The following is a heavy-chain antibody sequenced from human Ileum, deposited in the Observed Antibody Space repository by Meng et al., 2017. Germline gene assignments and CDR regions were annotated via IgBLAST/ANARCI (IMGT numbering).Heavy chain of an antibody. CDR1: GFSFSTSGVG. CDR2: IYWDDDK. J-gene: IGHJ4*02. V-gene: IGHV2-5*02. CDR3: AHSPQGYFDY. Sequence: QITLKESVPTLVKATQTLTRTCTFSGFSFSTSGVGVGWIRQPPGKAPEWLALIYWDDDKRYSPSLKNRLAITKDTSKNQVVLTMTNMDPMDTGTYYCAHSPQGYFDYWGPGTLVTVSS.